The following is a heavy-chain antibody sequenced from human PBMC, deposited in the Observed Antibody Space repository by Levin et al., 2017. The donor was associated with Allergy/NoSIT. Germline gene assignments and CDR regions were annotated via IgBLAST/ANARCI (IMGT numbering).Heavy chain of an antibody. Sequence: SETLSLTCTVSGDSISNGDYYWSWLRQSPGTGLEWIGHVYYNGGTSYNPSLKSRVSISIDTSQSQFSLRLRSVTAAATAVYYCARGEDYDILTGDPRWCDPWGQGTLVNVSS. CDR3: ARGEDYDILTGDPRWCDP. J-gene: IGHJ5*02. CDR2: VYYNGGT. CDR1: GDSISNGDYY. V-gene: IGHV4-30-4*01. D-gene: IGHD3-9*01.